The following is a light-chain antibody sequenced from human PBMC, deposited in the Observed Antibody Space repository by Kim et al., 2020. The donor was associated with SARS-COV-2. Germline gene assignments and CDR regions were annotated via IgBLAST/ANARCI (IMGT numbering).Light chain of an antibody. CDR3: QQRYSWPVT. J-gene: IGKJ1*01. CDR2: DVS. CDR1: QSVSSQ. Sequence: LSPGEGATLACRASQSVSSQLAWYQQTPGQAPRLLMYDVSNRATGIPDRFSGSGSGTDFTLTISSLEPEDFALYYCQQRYSWPVTFGQGTKVDIK. V-gene: IGKV3-11*01.